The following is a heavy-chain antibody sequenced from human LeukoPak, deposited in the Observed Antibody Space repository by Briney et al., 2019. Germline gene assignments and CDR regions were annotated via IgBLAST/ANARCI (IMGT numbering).Heavy chain of an antibody. D-gene: IGHD6-6*01. CDR2: IWYDGSNK. J-gene: IGHJ6*03. Sequence: GGSLRLSCAASGFTFSSYAMSWVRQAPGKGLEWVAVIWYDGSNKYYADSAKGRFTISRDNSKNTLYLQMNSLRAEDTAVYYCARRKKTKYSSSSDANYYYYYMDVWGKGTTVTVSS. CDR3: ARRKKTKYSSSSDANYYYYYMDV. CDR1: GFTFSSYA. V-gene: IGHV3-33*08.